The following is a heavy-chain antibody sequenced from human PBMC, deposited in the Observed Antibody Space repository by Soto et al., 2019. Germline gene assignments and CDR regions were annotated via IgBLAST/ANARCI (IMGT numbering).Heavy chain of an antibody. V-gene: IGHV1-46*01. CDR1: GYTFTSYY. D-gene: IGHD3-10*01. CDR3: ARALPGGNGMDV. CDR2: INPSGGST. J-gene: IGHJ6*02. Sequence: ASVKVSCKASGYTFTSYYMHWVRQAPGQGLEWMGIINPSGGSTSYARKFQGRVTMTRDTSTSTVYMELSSLRSEDTAVYYCARALPGGNGMDVWGQGTTVTVSS.